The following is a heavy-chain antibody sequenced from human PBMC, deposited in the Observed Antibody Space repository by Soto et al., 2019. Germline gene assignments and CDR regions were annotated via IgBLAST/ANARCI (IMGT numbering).Heavy chain of an antibody. CDR1: GYSFSSYV. Sequence: QVQLVKSGAEVKEPGASVKVSCKASGYSFSSYVMHWVRQAPGQSLEWMGWINAASGNTGYSQKFQGRLTITRDTSASTAYMELSSLTSEDTAVYYCARLAVVAGTDIWGQGTMVTVSS. CDR3: ARLAVVAGTDI. J-gene: IGHJ3*02. V-gene: IGHV1-3*01. CDR2: INAASGNT. D-gene: IGHD6-19*01.